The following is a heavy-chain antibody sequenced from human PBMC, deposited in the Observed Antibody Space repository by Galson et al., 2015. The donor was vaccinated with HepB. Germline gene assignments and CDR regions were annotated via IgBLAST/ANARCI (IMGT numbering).Heavy chain of an antibody. CDR2: ISAYNGNT. CDR1: GYTFTSYG. CDR3: ARVGEYGSGSYEGYNWFDP. V-gene: IGHV1-18*01. J-gene: IGHJ5*02. D-gene: IGHD3-10*01. Sequence: SVKVSCKASGYTFTSYGISWVRQAPGQGLEWMGWISAYNGNTNYAQKLQGRVTMTTDTSTSTAYMELRSLRSDDTAVYYCARVGEYGSGSYEGYNWFDPWGQGTLVAVSS.